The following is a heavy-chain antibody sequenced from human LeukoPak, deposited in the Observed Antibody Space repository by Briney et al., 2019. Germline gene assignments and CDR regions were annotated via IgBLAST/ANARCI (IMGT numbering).Heavy chain of an antibody. J-gene: IGHJ5*02. CDR2: IVVGSGNT. V-gene: IGHV1-58*01. CDR1: GFTFTSSA. Sequence: SVKVSCKASGFTFTSSAVQWVRQARGQRLEWIGWIVVGSGNTNYAQKFQERVTITRDMSTSTAYMELSSLRSEDTAVYYCARGVVVAADNNWFDPWGQGTLVTVSS. CDR3: ARGVVVAADNNWFDP. D-gene: IGHD2-15*01.